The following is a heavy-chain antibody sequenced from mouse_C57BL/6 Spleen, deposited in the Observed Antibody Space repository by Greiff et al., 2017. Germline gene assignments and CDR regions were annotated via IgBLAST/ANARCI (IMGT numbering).Heavy chain of an antibody. J-gene: IGHJ3*01. Sequence: EVQLQESGPGLVKPSQSLSLTCSVTGYSITSGYYWNWIRQFPGNKLEWMGYISYDGSNNYNPSLKNRISITRDTSKNQFFLKLNSVTTEDTATYYCALAYYSNNWFAYWGQGTLVTVSA. CDR3: ALAYYSNNWFAY. CDR2: ISYDGSN. D-gene: IGHD2-5*01. V-gene: IGHV3-6*01. CDR1: GYSITSGYY.